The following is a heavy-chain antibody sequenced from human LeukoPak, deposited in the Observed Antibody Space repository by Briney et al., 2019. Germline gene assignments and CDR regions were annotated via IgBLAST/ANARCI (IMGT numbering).Heavy chain of an antibody. J-gene: IGHJ3*02. V-gene: IGHV1-2*02. CDR3: AXXXXXXXATIGAFDI. CDR2: INPNSGGT. CDR1: GYTFTGYY. D-gene: IGHD5-12*01. Sequence: GASVTVSCTASGYTFTGYYMHWVRQAPGQGLEWMGWINPNSGGTNYAQKFQGRVTMTRDTSISTAYMELSRLRSDDTAVYYCAXXXXXXXATIGAFDIWGQGTMVTVSS.